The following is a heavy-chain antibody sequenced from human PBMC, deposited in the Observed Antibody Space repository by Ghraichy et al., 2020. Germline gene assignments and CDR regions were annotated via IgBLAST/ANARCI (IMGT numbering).Heavy chain of an antibody. V-gene: IGHV4-39*01. J-gene: IGHJ6*02. CDR1: GGSISSSNYY. Sequence: SQTLSLTCTVSGGSISSSNYYWGWIRQPPGKGLEWIGSIYYSGSTYYNPSLKSRVTISVDTSKNQFSLKLSSVTAADTAVYYCARHDVLTTPRYHALDVWGQGTTVTVSS. CDR2: IYYSGST. CDR3: ARHDVLTTPRYHALDV. D-gene: IGHD3-9*01.